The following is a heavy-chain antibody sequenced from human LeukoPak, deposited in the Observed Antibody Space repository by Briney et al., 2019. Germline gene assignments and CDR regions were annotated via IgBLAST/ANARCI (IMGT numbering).Heavy chain of an antibody. Sequence: EASVKVSCKASGGTFSSYAISCVRQAPGQGLEWMGGIIPIFGTANYAQKFQGRVTITADESTSTAYMELSSLRSEDTAVYYCARCPVGPSPGGAIDLWGQGTMVTVSS. D-gene: IGHD1-26*01. J-gene: IGHJ3*01. CDR1: GGTFSSYA. CDR2: IIPIFGTA. CDR3: ARCPVGPSPGGAIDL. V-gene: IGHV1-69*01.